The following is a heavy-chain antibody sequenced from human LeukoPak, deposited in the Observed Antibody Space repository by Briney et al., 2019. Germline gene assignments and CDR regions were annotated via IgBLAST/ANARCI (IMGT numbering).Heavy chain of an antibody. V-gene: IGHV4-34*01. CDR2: INHSGST. Sequence: SETLSLTCAVYGGSFSGYYWSWIRQPPGKGLEWIGEINHSGSTNYNPSLESRVTISVDTSKNQFSLKLSSVTAADTAVYYCNYYDSSGYYRFDYWGQGTLVTVSS. J-gene: IGHJ4*02. CDR3: NYYDSSGYYRFDY. D-gene: IGHD3-22*01. CDR1: GGSFSGYY.